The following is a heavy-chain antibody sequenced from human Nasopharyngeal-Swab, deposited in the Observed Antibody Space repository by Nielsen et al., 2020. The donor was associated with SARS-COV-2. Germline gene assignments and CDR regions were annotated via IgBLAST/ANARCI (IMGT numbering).Heavy chain of an antibody. CDR3: ARIRTGAYFDY. CDR2: ISGSDGSA. CDR1: GFTFSSYA. D-gene: IGHD1-14*01. Sequence: GGSLRLSCVASGFTFSSYAMSWVRQAPGKGLEWVSTISGSDGSAYYADSVKGRFTISRDNSRHTLCLQMNSLRAEDTAVYYCARIRTGAYFDYWGQGTLVTVSS. V-gene: IGHV3-23*01. J-gene: IGHJ4*02.